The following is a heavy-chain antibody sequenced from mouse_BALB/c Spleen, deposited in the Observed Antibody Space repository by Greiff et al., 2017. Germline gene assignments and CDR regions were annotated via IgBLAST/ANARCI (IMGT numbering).Heavy chain of an antibody. CDR3: AREVTGTSAY. CDR2: ISYDGSN. J-gene: IGHJ3*01. D-gene: IGHD4-1*01. V-gene: IGHV3-6*02. CDR1: GYSITSGYY. Sequence: VQLQQSGPGLVKPSQSLSLTCSVTGYSITSGYYWNWIRQFPGNKLEWMGYISYDGSNNYNPSLKNRISITRDTSKNQFFLKLNSVTTEDTATYYCAREVTGTSAYWGQGTLVTVSA.